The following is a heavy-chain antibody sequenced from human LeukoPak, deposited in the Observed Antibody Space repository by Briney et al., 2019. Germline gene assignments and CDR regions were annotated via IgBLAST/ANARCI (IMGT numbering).Heavy chain of an antibody. CDR3: ARVPGETTLDAFDI. Sequence: GGSLRLSCAASGFTFSSYGMHWVRQAPGKGLEWVAVISYDGSNKYYADSVKGRFTISRDNSKNTLYLQMNSLRAEDTAVYYCARVPGETTLDAFDIWGQGTMVTVSS. J-gene: IGHJ3*02. V-gene: IGHV3-30*03. CDR2: ISYDGSNK. D-gene: IGHD3-10*01. CDR1: GFTFSSYG.